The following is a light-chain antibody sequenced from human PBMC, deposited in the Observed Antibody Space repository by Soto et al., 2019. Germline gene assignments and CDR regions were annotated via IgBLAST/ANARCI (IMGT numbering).Light chain of an antibody. Sequence: EIVLTQYPGTLSLSPGERATLSCRASQSVSSSYLAWYQQKPGQPPRLLIYGASSRATGIPDRFSGSGSGTDFTLTISRLEPEDVAVYYCQQYGSLITFGQGTRLEIK. CDR1: QSVSSSY. V-gene: IGKV3-20*01. CDR2: GAS. CDR3: QQYGSLIT. J-gene: IGKJ5*01.